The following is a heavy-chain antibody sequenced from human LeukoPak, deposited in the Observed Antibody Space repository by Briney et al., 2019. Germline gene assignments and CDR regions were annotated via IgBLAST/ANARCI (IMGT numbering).Heavy chain of an antibody. J-gene: IGHJ4*02. CDR2: ISSISTTI. D-gene: IGHD3-22*01. CDR1: GFTFSSYS. CDR3: ARVVRGYYDRSGYSPTYYFDY. V-gene: IGHV3-48*04. Sequence: GGSLRLSCAASGFTFSSYSMMWVRQAPGKGLEWVSYISSISTTIHYADSVKGRFTISRDNAKNSLYLQMNSLRAADTALYYCARVVRGYYDRSGYSPTYYFDYWGQGTLVTASS.